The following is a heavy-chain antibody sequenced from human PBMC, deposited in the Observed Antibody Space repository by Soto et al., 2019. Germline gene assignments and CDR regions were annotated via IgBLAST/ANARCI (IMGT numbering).Heavy chain of an antibody. CDR1: GGSISSGGYS. J-gene: IGHJ4*02. CDR2: IYYSGST. CDR3: AREVDTAMVYFDY. Sequence: SETLSLTCAVSGGSISSGGYSWSWIRQPPGKGLEWIGYIYYSGSTYYNPSLKSRVTISVDTSKNQFSLKLSSVTAADTAVYYCAREVDTAMVYFDYWGQGTLVTVSS. D-gene: IGHD5-18*01. V-gene: IGHV4-30-2*03.